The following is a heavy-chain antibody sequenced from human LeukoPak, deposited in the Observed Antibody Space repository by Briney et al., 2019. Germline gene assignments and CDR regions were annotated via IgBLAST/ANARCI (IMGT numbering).Heavy chain of an antibody. Sequence: SGPALVKPTQTLTLTCTFSGFSLSTSGMRVSWIRQPSGKALEWLARIDWDDGKFYSTSLKTRLTISKDTSKNQVVLTMTNMDPVDTATYYCARSLGYCSSTSCSQDAFDIWGQGTMVTVSS. CDR2: IDWDDGK. D-gene: IGHD2-2*01. V-gene: IGHV2-70*04. CDR1: GFSLSTSGMR. CDR3: ARSLGYCSSTSCSQDAFDI. J-gene: IGHJ3*02.